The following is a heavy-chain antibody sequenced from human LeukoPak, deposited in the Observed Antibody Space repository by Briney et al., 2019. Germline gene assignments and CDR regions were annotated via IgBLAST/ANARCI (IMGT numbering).Heavy chain of an antibody. J-gene: IGHJ4*02. CDR3: ARQNYGIPDY. CDR1: GFTYSSNW. Sequence: GGSLRLSCAASGFTYSSNWMHWVRQAPGKGLVWVSRVSGDGSITYYADSVKGRFTMSRDNAKNTLYLQINSLRVEDTAVYYCARQNYGIPDYWGQGTLVPVSS. CDR2: VSGDGSIT. V-gene: IGHV3-74*01. D-gene: IGHD3-16*01.